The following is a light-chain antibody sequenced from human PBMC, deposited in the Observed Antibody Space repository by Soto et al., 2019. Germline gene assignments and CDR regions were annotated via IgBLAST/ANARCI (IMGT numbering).Light chain of an antibody. V-gene: IGKV1-39*01. CDR3: QHTYSHPWT. CDR2: AAS. CDR1: QTISRY. J-gene: IGKJ1*01. Sequence: IQMSQSPSSLSASILDRVTITFRASQTISRYLNWYEQKPGKAPDLVMYAASTLHSGVPSRSSGDGSGKNFTLTITSLQPEDSEIYYCQHTYSHPWTFGLGTKVDI.